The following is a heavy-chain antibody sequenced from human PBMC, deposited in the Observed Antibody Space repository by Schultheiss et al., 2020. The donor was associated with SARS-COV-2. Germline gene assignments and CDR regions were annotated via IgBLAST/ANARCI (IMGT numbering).Heavy chain of an antibody. CDR1: GFTFSSYW. Sequence: GESLKISCAASGFTFSSYWMHWVRQAPGKGLVWVSRINSDGSSTSYADSVKGRFTISRDNAKNSVFLQMNNVRAEDTAVYYCARDVGDAFDMWGQGTMVTVSS. V-gene: IGHV3-74*01. CDR2: INSDGSST. CDR3: ARDVGDAFDM. J-gene: IGHJ3*02. D-gene: IGHD1-26*01.